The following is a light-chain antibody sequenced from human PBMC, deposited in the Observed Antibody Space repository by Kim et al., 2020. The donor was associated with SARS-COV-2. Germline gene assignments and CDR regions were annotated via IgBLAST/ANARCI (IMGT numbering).Light chain of an antibody. J-gene: IGLJ3*02. CDR3: CSYAGTYWV. Sequence: PGQSVTSSCTGTSSDVGGYNYVSWYQQHPGKAPKLMIYDVSKRPSGVPERFSGSKSVNTASLTLSGLQAEDEADYYCCSYAGTYWVFGGGTQLTVL. CDR2: DVS. CDR1: SSDVGGYNY. V-gene: IGLV2-11*01.